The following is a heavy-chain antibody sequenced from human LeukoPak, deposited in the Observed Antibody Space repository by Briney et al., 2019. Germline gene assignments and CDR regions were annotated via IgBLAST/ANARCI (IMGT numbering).Heavy chain of an antibody. D-gene: IGHD3-9*01. CDR1: GGSFSGYY. Sequence: SETLSLTCAVYGGSFSGYYRSWIRQPPGKRLEWIGEINLTGSTNYNPSLKSRVTISVDTSKNQFSLKLSSVTAADTAVYYCAGADILAGKGIFDIWGQGTMVTVSS. CDR3: AGADILAGKGIFDI. V-gene: IGHV4-34*01. J-gene: IGHJ3*02. CDR2: INLTGST.